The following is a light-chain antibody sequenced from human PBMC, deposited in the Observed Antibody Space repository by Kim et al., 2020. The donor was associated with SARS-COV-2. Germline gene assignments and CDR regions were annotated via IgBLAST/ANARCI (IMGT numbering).Light chain of an antibody. Sequence: ELTQPPSASETPGQRVTISCSGSSSNIGSNPVNWYQQLPGTAPKLLIYSNNQRPSGVPDRFSGSKSGTSASLAISGLQSEDEADYYCTAWDDTLNGWVFGGETQLTVL. V-gene: IGLV1-44*01. J-gene: IGLJ3*02. CDR1: SSNIGSNP. CDR3: TAWDDTLNGWV. CDR2: SNN.